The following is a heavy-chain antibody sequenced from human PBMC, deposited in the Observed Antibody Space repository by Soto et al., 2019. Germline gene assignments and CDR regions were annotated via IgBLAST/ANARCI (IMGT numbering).Heavy chain of an antibody. Sequence: QVQLVQSGAEVKKPGASVKVSCKASGDTFTDYYIHWVRQAPGQGLEWMGTVNPSGGHTTYAQHFLGRMTMTRDTSTSTLYMELTSLTSLDTAIYYCARGGHVVVVTAALDYWGQGTLVTVSS. V-gene: IGHV1-46*01. D-gene: IGHD2-21*02. CDR2: VNPSGGHT. CDR3: ARGGHVVVVTAALDY. CDR1: GDTFTDYY. J-gene: IGHJ4*02.